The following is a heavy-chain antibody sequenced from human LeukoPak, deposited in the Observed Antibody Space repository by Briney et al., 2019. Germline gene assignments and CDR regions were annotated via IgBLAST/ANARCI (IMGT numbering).Heavy chain of an antibody. J-gene: IGHJ3*02. Sequence: SETLSLTCTVSGGSISSGYYYWNWIRHHPGKGLEWSGYIYYSGSTFYNPSLKGRVTISVDTSKNQFSMRLSPVTAADTAVYYCASEGYRNFRGAFDIWGQGTMVTVSS. CDR1: GGSISSGYYY. V-gene: IGHV4-31*03. CDR3: ASEGYRNFRGAFDI. CDR2: IYYSGST. D-gene: IGHD4-11*01.